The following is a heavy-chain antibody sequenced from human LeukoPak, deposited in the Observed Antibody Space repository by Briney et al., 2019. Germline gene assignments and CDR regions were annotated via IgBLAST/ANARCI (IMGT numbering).Heavy chain of an antibody. J-gene: IGHJ4*02. CDR2: VSGSSGHT. CDR1: GLTFSSYA. D-gene: IGHD3-3*01. Sequence: HTGGSLRLSCAASGLTFSSYAMSWVSQAPGKGLEWVSAVSGSSGHTYYTDSVKGRVTISRDNSKNTLYLQMNSLRAEDTAVYYCAKVGFSEMEWLLYSDHWGQGTLVTVSS. V-gene: IGHV3-23*01. CDR3: AKVGFSEMEWLLYSDH.